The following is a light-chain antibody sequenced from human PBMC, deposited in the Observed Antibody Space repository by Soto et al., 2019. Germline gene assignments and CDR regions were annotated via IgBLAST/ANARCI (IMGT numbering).Light chain of an antibody. CDR2: AAS. J-gene: IGKJ3*01. V-gene: IGKV1-5*01. Sequence: DIQMTQCPSTLSASLGDRVTITCRASQSVSGWLAWYQQKPGKAPKLLMYAASTLESGVPSRFSGSGSGTEFNLTVSSLQPDDFATYYCQQYRTYPLTFGPGTEVD. CDR3: QQYRTYPLT. CDR1: QSVSGW.